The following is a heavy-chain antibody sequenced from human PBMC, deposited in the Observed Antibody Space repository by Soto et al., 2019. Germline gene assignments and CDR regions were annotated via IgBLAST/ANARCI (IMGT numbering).Heavy chain of an antibody. J-gene: IGHJ5*02. CDR3: ARVGYYGSGSYYNLGWFDP. Sequence: SETLSLTCTVSGGSISSYYWSWIRQPPGKGLEWIGYIYYSGSTNCNPSLKSRVTISVDTSKNQFSLKLSSVTAADTAVYYCARVGYYGSGSYYNLGWFDPWGQGTLVTVSS. D-gene: IGHD3-10*01. V-gene: IGHV4-59*01. CDR2: IYYSGST. CDR1: GGSISSYY.